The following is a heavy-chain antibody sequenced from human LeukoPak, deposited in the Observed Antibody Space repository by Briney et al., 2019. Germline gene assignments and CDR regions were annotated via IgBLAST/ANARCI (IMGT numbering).Heavy chain of an antibody. CDR1: GFTFSRFA. D-gene: IGHD2-15*01. CDR2: ISSSSSAI. CDR3: AQKGGTDH. V-gene: IGHV3-48*02. Sequence: GGSLRLSCAASGFTFSRFAMNWVRQAPGKGLEWISYISSSSSAIYYADSVKGRFTISRDNAENSLYLQMSSLRDEDTAVYYCAQKGGTDHWGQGTLVTVSS. J-gene: IGHJ4*02.